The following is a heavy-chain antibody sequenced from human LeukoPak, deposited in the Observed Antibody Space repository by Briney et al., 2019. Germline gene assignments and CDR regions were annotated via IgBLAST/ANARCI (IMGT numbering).Heavy chain of an antibody. CDR1: GSTFSRYA. D-gene: IGHD5-18*01. V-gene: IGHV3-23*01. J-gene: IGHJ4*02. CDR2: ISESDGST. Sequence: GESLRLSCAASGSTFSRYAMSWVRQAPGKGLEWLSAISESDGSTYYADSVKGRFTISRDNSKNTLYLQMNSLGADDTAVYFCAKDISQGYTFGSIEEDYWGQGTLVTVSS. CDR3: AKDISQGYTFGSIEEDY.